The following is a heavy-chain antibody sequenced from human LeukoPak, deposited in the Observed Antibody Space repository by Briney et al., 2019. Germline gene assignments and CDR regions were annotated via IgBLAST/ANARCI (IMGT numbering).Heavy chain of an antibody. CDR2: IYWDDDK. CDR3: AHAPGRGLRFRKDAFDI. V-gene: IGHV2-5*02. J-gene: IGHJ3*02. Sequence: SGPTLVKPTQTLTLTCTFSGFSLSTSGVGVGWIRQPPGKALEWLALIYWDDDKRYSPSLKSRLTITKDTSKNQVVLTMTNMDPVDTATYYCAHAPGRGLRFRKDAFDIWGQGTIVTVSS. CDR1: GFSLSTSGVG. D-gene: IGHD4-17*01.